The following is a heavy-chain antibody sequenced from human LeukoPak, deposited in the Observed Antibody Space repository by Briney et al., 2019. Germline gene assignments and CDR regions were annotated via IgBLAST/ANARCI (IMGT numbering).Heavy chain of an antibody. CDR3: ARDSHYGDSSDY. CDR1: GCSIRSYY. Sequence: SETLSLTCTVSGCSIRSYYWSWIRQPAGKGLEWIGRIYTSGSTNYNPSLKSRVTISVDTSKNQFSLKLSSVTAADTAVYYCARDSHYGDSSDYWGQGTLVTVSS. D-gene: IGHD4-17*01. V-gene: IGHV4-4*07. J-gene: IGHJ4*02. CDR2: IYTSGST.